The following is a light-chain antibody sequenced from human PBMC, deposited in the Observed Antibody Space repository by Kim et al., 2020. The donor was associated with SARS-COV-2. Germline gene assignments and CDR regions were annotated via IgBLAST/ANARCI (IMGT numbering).Light chain of an antibody. CDR3: QQTYSSPPT. Sequence: DIQMTQSPSSLSASVGESVTITCRASQSINSYLNWYQQTPGKAPKILIFSTSNLQSGVPSRFRGGASGTEFTLTISNLQPEDFATYYCQQTYSSPPTFGQGTKLEIK. V-gene: IGKV1-39*01. J-gene: IGKJ2*01. CDR2: STS. CDR1: QSINSY.